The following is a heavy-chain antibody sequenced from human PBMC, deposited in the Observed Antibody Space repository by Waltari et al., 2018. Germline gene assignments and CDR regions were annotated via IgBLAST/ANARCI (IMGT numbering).Heavy chain of an antibody. V-gene: IGHV4-38-2*02. Sequence: QVQLQESGPGLVKPSETLSLHCTVSGYSISSGSYWGWLRQPPGKGLEWIGSIYHSGSTDYNPSLKSRVTISVDTSKNQFSLKLSSVTAADTAVYYCAVGYCSSTSCSLGDYWGQGTLVTVSS. CDR3: AVGYCSSTSCSLGDY. D-gene: IGHD2-2*01. J-gene: IGHJ4*02. CDR2: IYHSGST. CDR1: GYSISSGSY.